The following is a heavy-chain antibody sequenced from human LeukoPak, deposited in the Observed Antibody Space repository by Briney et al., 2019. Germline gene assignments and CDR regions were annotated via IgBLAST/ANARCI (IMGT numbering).Heavy chain of an antibody. CDR1: GGSISSYY. Sequence: SETLSLTCTVSGGSISSYYWSWIRQPPGKGLEWIGYIYTSGRTNYNPSLKSRVTISADTSKNQFSLKLSSVTAADAAVYFCARGSGWYDPWGQGTLVTVSS. V-gene: IGHV4-4*09. CDR2: IYTSGRT. J-gene: IGHJ5*02. D-gene: IGHD3-3*01. CDR3: ARGSGWYDP.